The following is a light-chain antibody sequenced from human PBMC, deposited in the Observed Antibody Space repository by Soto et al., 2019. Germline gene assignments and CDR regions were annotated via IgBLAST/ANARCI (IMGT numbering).Light chain of an antibody. J-gene: IGKJ5*01. CDR2: AAS. CDR1: QIISRF. Sequence: DVQMTQSPSSLSASVGDRVTITCXASQIISRFLNWYQQKPGKAPKLLIYAASSLQSGVPSRFSGSGSGTDFTLTISSLQPEDFATYYCQQSYSPPPVTFGQGTRLEIK. CDR3: QQSYSPPPVT. V-gene: IGKV1-39*01.